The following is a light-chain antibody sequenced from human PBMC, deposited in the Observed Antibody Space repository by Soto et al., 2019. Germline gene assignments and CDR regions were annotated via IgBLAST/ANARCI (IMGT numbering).Light chain of an antibody. CDR3: QQYDNWPPWT. CDR1: QSVNSN. CDR2: GAS. V-gene: IGKV3-15*01. J-gene: IGKJ1*01. Sequence: EIVMTQSPATLSVSPGERATLSCRASQSVNSNLAWYQQKPGQPPRLLIYGASTRATGIPVRFSGSGSGTEFTLTITSLQSEDFAVYYCQQYDNWPPWTFGQGTKV.